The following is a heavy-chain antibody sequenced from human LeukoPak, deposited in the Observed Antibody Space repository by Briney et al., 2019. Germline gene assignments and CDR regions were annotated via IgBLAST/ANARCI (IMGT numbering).Heavy chain of an antibody. CDR3: ARDYYDSSAYYYWAY. CDR1: GYTFTSYY. V-gene: IGHV1-46*01. J-gene: IGHJ4*02. D-gene: IGHD3-22*01. Sequence: ASVKVSCKASGYTFTSYYMHWVRQAPGQGLEWMGIINPSGGSTSYAQKFQGRVTMTRDTSTSTVYMELSSLRSDDTAVYYCARDYYDSSAYYYWAYWGQGTLVTVSS. CDR2: INPSGGST.